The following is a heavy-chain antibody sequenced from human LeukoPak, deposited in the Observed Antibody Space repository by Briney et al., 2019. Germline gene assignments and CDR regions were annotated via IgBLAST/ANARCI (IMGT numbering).Heavy chain of an antibody. J-gene: IGHJ4*02. CDR3: ARVSYYGSGYFFDY. CDR2: IGSAGDT. V-gene: IGHV3-13*04. D-gene: IGHD3-10*01. Sequence: PGGSLRLSCAASGLTFSNYDMHWVRQPTGKGLEWVSAIGSAGDTYYPGSVKGRFTISRENAKNSLYLQMDSLRAGDTAVYYCARVSYYGSGYFFDYWGQGTLVTVSS. CDR1: GLTFSNYD.